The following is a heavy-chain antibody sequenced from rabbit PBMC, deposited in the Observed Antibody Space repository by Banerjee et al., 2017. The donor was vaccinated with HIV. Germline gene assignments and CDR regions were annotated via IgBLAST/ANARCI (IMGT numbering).Heavy chain of an antibody. CDR1: GLDFSSSYW. Sequence: LEESGGGLVQPEGSLTLTCKASGLDFSSSYWICWVRQAPGKGLEWIACIYTGSSGSTYYASWAKGRFTISKTSSTTVTLQMTSLTAADTATYFCARDLAGVIGWNFDLWGQGTLVTVS. CDR3: ARDLAGVIGWNFDL. V-gene: IGHV1S45*01. J-gene: IGHJ4*01. D-gene: IGHD4-1*01. CDR2: IYTGSSGST.